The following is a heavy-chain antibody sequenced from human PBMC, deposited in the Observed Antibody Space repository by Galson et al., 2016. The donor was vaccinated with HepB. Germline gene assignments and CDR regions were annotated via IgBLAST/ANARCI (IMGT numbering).Heavy chain of an antibody. Sequence: SLRLSCAASGFTFSSYVMHWVRQAPGEGLVWVSRISHDATVTTYADSAKGRFTFSRDNTKNSLYLQMSSLRAEDTAVYYCARKLYYYDASDMGWFDPWGQGTVVAVSS. CDR1: GFTFSSYV. D-gene: IGHD3-22*01. CDR2: ISHDATVT. CDR3: ARKLYYYDASDMGWFDP. V-gene: IGHV3-74*03. J-gene: IGHJ5*02.